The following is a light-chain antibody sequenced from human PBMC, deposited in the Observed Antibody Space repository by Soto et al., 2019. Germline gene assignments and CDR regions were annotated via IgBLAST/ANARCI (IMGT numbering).Light chain of an antibody. CDR1: QSISSY. CDR3: QQSSSTPWT. J-gene: IGKJ1*01. V-gene: IGKV1-39*01. Sequence: DIQMTQSPSSLSASVGDRVTITCRASQSISSYLNWYQQKPGKAPKLLIYAASSLQSGVPSRFSGSGSGTDFTLTISSLQPEDFVTYYCQQSSSTPWTFGQGTKVDIK. CDR2: AAS.